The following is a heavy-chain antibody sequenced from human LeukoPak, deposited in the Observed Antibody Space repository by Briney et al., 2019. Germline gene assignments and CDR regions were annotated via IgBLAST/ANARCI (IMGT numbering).Heavy chain of an antibody. CDR1: GFSLATSGVG. V-gene: IGHV2-5*01. D-gene: IGHD6-13*01. CDR2: IYWNDDM. J-gene: IGHJ4*02. CDR3: AHSPSYTSNWYGCYFDY. Sequence: SGPPLVKPTQTLTLTCTFSGFSLATSGVGVGWIRQSSGKALDWLAVIYWNDDMRYSPPLKSRLTITKDTSKNQVVLTMTNMDPVDTATYYCAHSPSYTSNWYGCYFDYWGQGTLVTVSS.